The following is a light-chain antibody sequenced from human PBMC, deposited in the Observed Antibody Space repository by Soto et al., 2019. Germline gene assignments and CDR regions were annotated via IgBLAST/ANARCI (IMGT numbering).Light chain of an antibody. CDR1: QSVSSY. V-gene: IGKV3-11*01. Sequence: EIVLTQSPATLSLSPGERATLSCRASQSVSSYLAWYQQKPGQAPRLLIYDASNRATGIPARFSGSGSGTDFTLTISSLDPEDCAVYYGQQRSNWPGTCGQGTKLEIK. J-gene: IGKJ2*01. CDR2: DAS. CDR3: QQRSNWPGT.